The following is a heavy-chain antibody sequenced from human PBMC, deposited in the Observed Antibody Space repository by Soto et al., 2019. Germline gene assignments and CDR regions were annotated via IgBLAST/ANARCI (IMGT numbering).Heavy chain of an antibody. J-gene: IGHJ4*02. Sequence: EVQLLESGGALVQPGGSLSLTCAASGFTFSNFAIHWVRQAPGKGLEWVSGISGSGRSTYYADSAKGRFTTSRDNSRNTVFLQMTILRAEETAIYYCAKVPPGGLDITPVDYLGQGALVTVSS. CDR3: AKVPPGGLDITPVDY. CDR2: ISGSGRST. D-gene: IGHD3-9*01. V-gene: IGHV3-23*01. CDR1: GFTFSNFA.